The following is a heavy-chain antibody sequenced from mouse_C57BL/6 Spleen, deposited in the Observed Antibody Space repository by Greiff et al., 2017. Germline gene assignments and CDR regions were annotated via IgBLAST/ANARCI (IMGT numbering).Heavy chain of an antibody. V-gene: IGHV1-22*01. D-gene: IGHD1-1*01. CDR2: INPNNGGT. Sequence: EVKVVESGPELVKPGASVKMSCKASGYTFTDYNMHWVKQSHGKSLEWIGYINPNNGGTSYNQKFKGKATLTVNKSSSTAYMELRSLTSEDSAVYYCARYGVTTVVAQYYYAMDYWGQGTSVTVSS. J-gene: IGHJ4*01. CDR3: ARYGVTTVVAQYYYAMDY. CDR1: GYTFTDYN.